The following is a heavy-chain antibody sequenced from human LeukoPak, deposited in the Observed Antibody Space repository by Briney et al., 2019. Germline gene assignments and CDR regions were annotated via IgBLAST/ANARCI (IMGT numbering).Heavy chain of an antibody. CDR2: IIPILGIA. CDR1: GYTFTSYA. V-gene: IGHV1-69*04. CDR3: AREGKLRLGETPYLGAFDI. D-gene: IGHD3-16*01. J-gene: IGHJ3*02. Sequence: SVKVSCKASGYTFTSYAMHWVRQAPGQRLEWMGRIIPILGIANYAQKFQGRVTITADKSTSTAYMELSSLRSEDTAVYYCAREGKLRLGETPYLGAFDIWGQGTMVTVSS.